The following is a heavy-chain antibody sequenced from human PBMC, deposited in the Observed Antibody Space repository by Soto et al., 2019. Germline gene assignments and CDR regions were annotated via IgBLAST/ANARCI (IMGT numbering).Heavy chain of an antibody. D-gene: IGHD3-3*01. CDR3: ARDKTYYDFWSGQYIDYYYYGMDV. CDR2: IYTSGST. CDR1: GGSISSYY. V-gene: IGHV4-4*07. J-gene: IGHJ6*02. Sequence: SETLSLTCTVSGGSISSYYWSWIRQPAGKGLEWIGRIYTSGSTNYNPSLKSRVTMSVDTSKNQFSLKLSSVTAADTAVYYCARDKTYYDFWSGQYIDYYYYGMDVWGQGTTVTVSS.